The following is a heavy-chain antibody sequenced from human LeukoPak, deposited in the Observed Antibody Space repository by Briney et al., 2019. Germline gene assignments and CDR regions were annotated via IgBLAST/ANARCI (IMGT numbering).Heavy chain of an antibody. V-gene: IGHV4-59*12. CDR3: ARVSGSGSSYGMDV. J-gene: IGHJ6*02. D-gene: IGHD3-10*01. CDR1: GGSISSYY. Sequence: SETLSLTCTVSGGSISSYYWSWIRQPPRKGLEWIGNLYYSGSTNYNPSLRSRVTILVDKSKNQFSLKLSSVTAADTAVYYCARVSGSGSSYGMDVWGQGTTVTVSS. CDR2: LYYSGST.